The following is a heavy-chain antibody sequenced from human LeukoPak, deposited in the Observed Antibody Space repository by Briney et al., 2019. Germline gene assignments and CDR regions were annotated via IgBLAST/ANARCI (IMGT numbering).Heavy chain of an antibody. CDR1: GYTFTGYY. V-gene: IGHV1-2*02. CDR2: INPNSGGA. J-gene: IGHJ4*02. CDR3: ARASRQVTRWGFDY. D-gene: IGHD3-3*01. Sequence: ASVKVSCKASGYTFTGYYMHWVRQAPGQGLEWMGWINPNSGGANYAQKFQGRVTMTRDTSISTAYMELSRLRSDDTAVYYCARASRQVTRWGFDYWGQGTLVTVSS.